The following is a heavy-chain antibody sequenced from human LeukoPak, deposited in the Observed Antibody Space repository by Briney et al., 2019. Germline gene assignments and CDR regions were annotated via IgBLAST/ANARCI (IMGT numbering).Heavy chain of an antibody. V-gene: IGHV3-43*02. Sequence: GGSLRLSCAASGFTFDDYAMHWVRQAPGRGLEWVPLISGDGGSTYYADSVKGRFTISRDNSKNSLYLQMNSLRTEDTALYYCAKDILLVGYYDILTGYYIDYWGQGTLVTVSS. CDR1: GFTFDDYA. J-gene: IGHJ4*02. CDR2: ISGDGGST. CDR3: AKDILLVGYYDILTGYYIDY. D-gene: IGHD3-9*01.